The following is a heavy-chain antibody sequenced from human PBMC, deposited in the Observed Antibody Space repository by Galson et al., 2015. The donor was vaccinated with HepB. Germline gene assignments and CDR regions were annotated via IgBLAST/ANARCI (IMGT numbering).Heavy chain of an antibody. Sequence: CAISGDSVSNYGATWNWIRQSPSRGLEWLGRTYYRSKWYNDYAVSVKSRININPDTSRNQFSLLLNSVTPEDTAVYYCARDPGEYCIGGSCYDYYGMDVWGQGTTVTVSS. CDR3: ARDPGEYCIGGSCYDYYGMDV. CDR1: GDSVSNYGAT. CDR2: TYYRSKWYN. J-gene: IGHJ6*02. V-gene: IGHV6-1*01. D-gene: IGHD2-15*01.